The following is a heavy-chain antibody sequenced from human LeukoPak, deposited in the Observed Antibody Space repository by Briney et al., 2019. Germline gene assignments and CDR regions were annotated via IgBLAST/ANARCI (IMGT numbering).Heavy chain of an antibody. CDR1: GFTFSDYY. D-gene: IGHD4-17*01. V-gene: IGHV3-11*01. J-gene: IGHJ4*02. Sequence: GGSLRLSCAASGFTFSDYYMSWIRQAPGKGLEWVSYISSSGSTIYYAASVKGRFTISRDNAKNSLYLQMNSLRAEDTAVYYCARSDYVGFFDYWGQGTLVTVSS. CDR2: ISSSGSTI. CDR3: ARSDYVGFFDY.